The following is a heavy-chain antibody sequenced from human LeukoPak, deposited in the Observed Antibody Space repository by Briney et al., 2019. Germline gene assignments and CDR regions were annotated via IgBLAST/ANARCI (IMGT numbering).Heavy chain of an antibody. CDR1: GGTFSSYT. CDR2: IIPILGIA. V-gene: IGHV1-69*04. CDR3: ARETEEYNLLWYFDY. D-gene: IGHD1-1*01. J-gene: IGHJ4*02. Sequence: GSSVKVSCKASGGTFSSYTISLVRQAPGQGLEWMGRIIPILGIANYAQKFQGRVTITADKSTSTAYMELSSLRSEDTAVYYCARETEEYNLLWYFDYWGQGTLVTVSS.